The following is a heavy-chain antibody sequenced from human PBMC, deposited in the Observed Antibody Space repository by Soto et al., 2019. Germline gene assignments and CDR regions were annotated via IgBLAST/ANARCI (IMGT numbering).Heavy chain of an antibody. CDR2: IYSDGST. CDR1: GFTVSSNY. CDR3: ARDPYYDSSGYLASNGMDV. Sequence: EVQLVESGGGLVQPGGSLRLSCAASGFTVSSNYMSWVRQAPGKGLEWVSVIYSDGSTYYADSVKGRFTISRHNSKNTLYLQMNSLRAEDTAVYYRARDPYYDSSGYLASNGMDVWGQGTTVTVSS. J-gene: IGHJ6*02. D-gene: IGHD3-22*01. V-gene: IGHV3-53*04.